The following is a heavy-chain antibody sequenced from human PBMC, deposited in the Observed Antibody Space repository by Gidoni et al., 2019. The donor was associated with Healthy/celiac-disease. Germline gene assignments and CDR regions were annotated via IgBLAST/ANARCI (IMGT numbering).Heavy chain of an antibody. Sequence: EVQLVQSGAEVKTPGESLKISCKGSGYSFTRYWIGWVRQMPGKGLEWMGIIYPGDSDTRYSPSFQGQVTISADKSISTAYLQWSSLKASDTAMYYCARFQAVAGTRFYGMDVWGQGTTVTVSS. CDR1: GYSFTRYW. V-gene: IGHV5-51*03. J-gene: IGHJ6*02. CDR2: IYPGDSDT. D-gene: IGHD6-19*01. CDR3: ARFQAVAGTRFYGMDV.